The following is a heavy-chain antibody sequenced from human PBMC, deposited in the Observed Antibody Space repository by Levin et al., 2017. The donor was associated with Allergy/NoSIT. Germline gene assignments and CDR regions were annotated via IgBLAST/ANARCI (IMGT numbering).Heavy chain of an antibody. CDR2: ISHSGST. Sequence: ASQTLSLTCAVSGGSINTNHWWTWVRQSPGGGLEWIGEISHSGSTNYNPPFKSRVTIYVDKSTNHFSLNLNSVTAADTAVYYCARLPIYVSASSEYYYSMDVWGQGTAVTVSS. J-gene: IGHJ6*02. CDR1: GGSINTNHW. CDR3: ARLPIYVSASSEYYYSMDV. V-gene: IGHV4-4*02. D-gene: IGHD6-6*01.